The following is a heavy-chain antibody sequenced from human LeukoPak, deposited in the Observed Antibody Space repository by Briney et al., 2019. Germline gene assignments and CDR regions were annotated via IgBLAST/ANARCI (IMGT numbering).Heavy chain of an antibody. J-gene: IGHJ4*02. D-gene: IGHD4-17*01. Sequence: SETLSLTCAVYGGSFSGYYWSWIRQPPGKGLEWIGEINHSGSTNYNPSLKSRVTISVDTSKNQFSLKLSSVTAADTAVYYCARNQRDYLFDYWGQGTLVTVSS. CDR1: GGSFSGYY. CDR3: ARNQRDYLFDY. V-gene: IGHV4-34*01. CDR2: INHSGST.